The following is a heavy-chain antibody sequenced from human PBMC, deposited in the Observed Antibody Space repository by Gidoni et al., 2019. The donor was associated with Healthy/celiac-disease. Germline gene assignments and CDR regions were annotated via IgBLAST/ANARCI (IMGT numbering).Heavy chain of an antibody. D-gene: IGHD3-9*01. CDR3: ARVGSYDILTGYSPFDY. Sequence: QLQLQESGPGLVKPSGTLSLTCAVSGGSISMSNWWSWVRQPPGKGLEWIGEIYHSGSTNYNPSLKSRVTISVDKSKNQFSLKLSSVTAADTAVYYCARVGSYDILTGYSPFDYWGQGTLVTVSS. J-gene: IGHJ4*02. CDR2: IYHSGST. V-gene: IGHV4-4*02. CDR1: GGSISMSNW.